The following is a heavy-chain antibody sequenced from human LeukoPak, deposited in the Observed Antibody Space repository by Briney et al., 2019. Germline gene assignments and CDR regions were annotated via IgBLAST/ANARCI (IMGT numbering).Heavy chain of an antibody. D-gene: IGHD3-3*01. CDR1: GFTFSSYA. Sequence: PGGSLRLSCAASGFTFSSYAMSWVRQAPGRGLEWVSAISGSGGSTYYADSVKGRFTTSRDNSKNTLYLQMNSLRGEDTAVYYCAKELQWSKFLDAFDIWGRGTMVTVSS. CDR2: ISGSGGST. J-gene: IGHJ3*02. CDR3: AKELQWSKFLDAFDI. V-gene: IGHV3-23*01.